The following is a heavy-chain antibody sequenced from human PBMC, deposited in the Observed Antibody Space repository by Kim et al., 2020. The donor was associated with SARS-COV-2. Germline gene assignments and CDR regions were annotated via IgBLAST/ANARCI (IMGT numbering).Heavy chain of an antibody. CDR1: GGPISSDY. V-gene: IGHV4-59*08. CDR3: ARRYIGYFDL. D-gene: IGHD2-2*02. Sequence: SETLSLTCTVSGGPISSDYWSWIRQAPGKGLEWIGYIQNSGSVNYNPSLKSRVTISADTSKKQFSLNLSSVTAADTAVYFRARRYIGYFDLWGQGTLVTVSS. CDR2: IQNSGSV. J-gene: IGHJ4*02.